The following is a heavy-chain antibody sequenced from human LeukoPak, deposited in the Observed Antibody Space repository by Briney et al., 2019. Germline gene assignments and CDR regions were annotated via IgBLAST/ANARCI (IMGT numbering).Heavy chain of an antibody. CDR3: AKDYYVVVVPAAVPFDY. CDR2: ISGSGGST. V-gene: IGHV3-23*01. J-gene: IGHJ4*02. Sequence: GGSLRLSCAASGFTFISYAMSWVRQAPGKGLEWVSAISGSGGSTYYADSVKGRFTISRDNSKNTLYLQMNSLRAEDTAVYHCAKDYYVVVVPAAVPFDYWGQGTLVTVSS. D-gene: IGHD2-2*01. CDR1: GFTFISYA.